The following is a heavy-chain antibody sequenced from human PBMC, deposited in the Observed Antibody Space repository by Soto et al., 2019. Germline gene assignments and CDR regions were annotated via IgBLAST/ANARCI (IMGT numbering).Heavy chain of an antibody. Sequence: QVQLVQSGAEVKKPGSSVKVSCKASGGTFSSYAISLVRQAPGQGLEWMGGIIPIFGTANYAQKFQGRVTITADESTSTAYMELSSLRSEDTAVYYCARRAVERQLWSFYYYYGMDVWGQGTTVTVSS. D-gene: IGHD5-18*01. V-gene: IGHV1-69*01. CDR1: GGTFSSYA. CDR3: ARRAVERQLWSFYYYYGMDV. J-gene: IGHJ6*02. CDR2: IIPIFGTA.